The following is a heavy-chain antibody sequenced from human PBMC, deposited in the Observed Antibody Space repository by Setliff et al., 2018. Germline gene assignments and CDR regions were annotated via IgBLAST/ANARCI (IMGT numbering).Heavy chain of an antibody. J-gene: IGHJ4*02. CDR3: ARGRNVAARLLDS. V-gene: IGHV4-34*01. Sequence: SETLSLTCAASGGTFSYYYWTWIRQPPGKGLDWVGEINHTGTTKYNPSLQSRVTISIDTSKDQFSLTVTSVTAADTAMYYCARGRNVAARLLDSWGQGTLVTVSS. CDR1: GGTFSYYY. D-gene: IGHD6-6*01. CDR2: INHTGTT.